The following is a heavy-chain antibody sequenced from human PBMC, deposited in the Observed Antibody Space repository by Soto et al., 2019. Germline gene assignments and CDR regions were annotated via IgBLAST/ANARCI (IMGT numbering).Heavy chain of an antibody. V-gene: IGHV4-34*01. J-gene: IGHJ3*02. Sequence: SETLSXXCAVYGGSFSGYYWSWIRQPPGKGLEWIGEINHSGSTNYNPSLKSRVTISVDTSKNQFSLKLSSVTAADTAVYYCARGRYCSGGSCYSFAFDIWGQGTMVTVS. CDR3: ARGRYCSGGSCYSFAFDI. CDR2: INHSGST. CDR1: GGSFSGYY. D-gene: IGHD2-15*01.